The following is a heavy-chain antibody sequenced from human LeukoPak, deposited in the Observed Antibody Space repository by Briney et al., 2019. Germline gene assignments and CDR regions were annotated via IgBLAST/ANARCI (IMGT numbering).Heavy chain of an antibody. CDR1: GFTFHDYA. D-gene: IGHD5-18*01. J-gene: IGHJ4*02. CDR3: TKDSVAMVTTSDY. V-gene: IGHV3-9*01. Sequence: GGSLRLSCAASGFTFHDYAMHWVRQAPGKGLEWVSGISWNGGIIGYADSVKGRFTTSRDNAKNSLYLQMNSLRPEDTALYYCTKDSVAMVTTSDYWGQGTLVTVSS. CDR2: ISWNGGII.